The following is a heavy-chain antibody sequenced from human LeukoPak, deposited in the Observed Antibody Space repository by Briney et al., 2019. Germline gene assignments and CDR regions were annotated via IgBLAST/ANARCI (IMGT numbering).Heavy chain of an antibody. CDR3: ARDLHYDFWSGYSSSLYYYYMDV. J-gene: IGHJ6*03. CDR1: GGSISSYY. V-gene: IGHV4-59*01. CDR2: IYYSGSP. Sequence: PSETLSLTCTVSGGSISSYYWSWIRQPPGKGLEWIGYIYYSGSPNYNPSLKSRVTISVDTSKNQFSLKLSSVTAADTAVYYCARDLHYDFWSGYSSSLYYYYMDVWGKGTTVTVSS. D-gene: IGHD3-3*01.